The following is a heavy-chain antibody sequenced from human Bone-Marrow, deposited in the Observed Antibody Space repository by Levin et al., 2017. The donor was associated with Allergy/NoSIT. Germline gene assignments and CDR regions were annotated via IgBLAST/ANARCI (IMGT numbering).Heavy chain of an antibody. J-gene: IGHJ4*02. D-gene: IGHD3-10*01. V-gene: IGHV3-66*01. CDR2: IYSGGST. Sequence: PGGSLRLSCAASGFTVSSNYMSWVRQAPGKGLEWVSVIYSGGSTYYADSVKGRFTISRDNSKNTLYLQMNSLRAEDTAVYYCARGIRAIRGSGSYRFGDYWGQGTLVTVSS. CDR3: ARGIRAIRGSGSYRFGDY. CDR1: GFTVSSNY.